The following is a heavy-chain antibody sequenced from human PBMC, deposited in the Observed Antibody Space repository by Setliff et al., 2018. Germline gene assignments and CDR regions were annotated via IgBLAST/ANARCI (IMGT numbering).Heavy chain of an antibody. D-gene: IGHD3-10*01. CDR2: TIPSFGST. J-gene: IGHJ4*02. CDR3: AIDSVVRGFINGDSFDY. CDR1: GGTFRSYG. V-gene: IGHV1-69*06. Sequence: SVKVSCKASGGTFRSYGISWVRQAPGQGLEWMGGTIPSFGSTNYAPRLQGRVTMTEDTSSDTAYMELSSLRPEDTAVYYCAIDSVVRGFINGDSFDYWGQGTLVTVSS.